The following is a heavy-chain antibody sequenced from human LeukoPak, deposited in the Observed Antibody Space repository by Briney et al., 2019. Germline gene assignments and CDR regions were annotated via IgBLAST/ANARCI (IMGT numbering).Heavy chain of an antibody. V-gene: IGHV3-23*01. CDR1: GFSFGNHA. CDR3: ARGEGSALQRVIHDFYYYMDV. Sequence: PGGSLRLSCAASGFSFGNHAMIWVRQAAGKGLEWVSVVSGSGDTTHYADSVRGRFTAFRDNSKNTLFLLLDSLRAEDTAIYYCARGEGSALQRVIHDFYYYMDVWGKGTPVTISS. D-gene: IGHD5-18*01. J-gene: IGHJ6*03. CDR2: VSGSGDTT.